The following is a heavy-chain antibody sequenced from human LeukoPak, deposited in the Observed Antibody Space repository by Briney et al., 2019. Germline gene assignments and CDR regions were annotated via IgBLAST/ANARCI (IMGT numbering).Heavy chain of an antibody. CDR1: GYSFSTHW. Sequence: GESLMIPCNGSGYSFSTHWIGWVRQMPGKGLEWMGIIYPDDSDITYSPPFQGQVTISADKSISTAYLQWSSLKASDTAIYYCARHGGAYCRGNYYYYFVFGGQGTLVTVSS. CDR2: IYPDDSDI. D-gene: IGHD2-15*01. J-gene: IGHJ4*02. CDR3: ARHGGAYCRGNYYYYFVF. V-gene: IGHV5-51*01.